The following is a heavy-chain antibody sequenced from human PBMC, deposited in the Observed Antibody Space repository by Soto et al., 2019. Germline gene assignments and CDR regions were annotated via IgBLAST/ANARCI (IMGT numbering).Heavy chain of an antibody. CDR1: GYTFTSYG. J-gene: IGHJ4*02. Sequence: GASVKVSCKASGYTFTSYGISWVRQAPGQGLEWMGWISAYNGNTNYAQKLQGRVTMTTDKSTSTAYMELSSLRSEDTAVYYCARVTTGTTIPDDYWGQGTLVTVSS. D-gene: IGHD1-1*01. CDR3: ARVTTGTTIPDDY. CDR2: ISAYNGNT. V-gene: IGHV1-18*01.